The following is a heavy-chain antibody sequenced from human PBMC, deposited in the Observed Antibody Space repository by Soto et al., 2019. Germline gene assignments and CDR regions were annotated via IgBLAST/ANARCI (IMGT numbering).Heavy chain of an antibody. CDR3: AREGDYNFDYYSGMDV. J-gene: IGHJ6*02. Sequence: QVQLVQSGTEVKKPGSSVNVSCKASGGTFGTSAINWVRQAPGQGLEWMGAIIPFFTTTDYAQKFLARVTITADDSTSTAYMELSSLTSEDTAVYYCAREGDYNFDYYSGMDVWGQGTTVIVSS. V-gene: IGHV1-69*01. CDR1: GGTFGTSA. D-gene: IGHD4-17*01. CDR2: IIPFFTTT.